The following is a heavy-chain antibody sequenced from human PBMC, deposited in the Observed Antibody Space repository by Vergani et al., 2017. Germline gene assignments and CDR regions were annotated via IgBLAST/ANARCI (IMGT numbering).Heavy chain of an antibody. CDR3: ATLNVRHKYGHNFYYFDY. CDR2: FDPEYGET. V-gene: IGHV1-24*01. J-gene: IGHJ4*02. Sequence: QVQLVQSGAEVKKPGASVKVSCKVLGKTLTEVNIHWVRQTPEEGLEWMGGFDPEYGETIYEQNFQGRVTMTEDTSADTAYMELSSLRSEDTAAFYCATLNVRHKYGHNFYYFDYWGQGNLVNVSS. CDR1: GKTLTEVN. D-gene: IGHD5-24*01.